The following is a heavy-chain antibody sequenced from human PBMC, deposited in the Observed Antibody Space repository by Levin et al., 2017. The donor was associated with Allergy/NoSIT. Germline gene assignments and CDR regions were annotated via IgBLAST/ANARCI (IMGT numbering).Heavy chain of an antibody. Sequence: GGSLRLSCAASGFTFSSYGMHWVRQAPGKGLEWVAVIWYDGSNKYYADSVKGRFTISRDNSKNTLYLQMNSLRAEDTAVYYCARAGVKIGAAARYYYGMDVWGQGTTVTVSS. V-gene: IGHV3-33*01. CDR3: ARAGVKIGAAARYYYGMDV. CDR2: IWYDGSNK. D-gene: IGHD6-13*01. CDR1: GFTFSSYG. J-gene: IGHJ6*02.